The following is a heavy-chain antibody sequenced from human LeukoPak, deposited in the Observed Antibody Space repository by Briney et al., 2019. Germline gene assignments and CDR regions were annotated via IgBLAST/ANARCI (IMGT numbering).Heavy chain of an antibody. CDR2: IYSGGST. Sequence: GGSLRLSCAASGFTVSSNYMSWVRQAPGKGLEWVSVIYSGGSTYYADSVKGQFTISRDNSKNPLYVRLNSLRAEDTAVYYCVRDLAPWRGGATNWGQGTLVTVSS. CDR3: VRDLAPWRGGATN. J-gene: IGHJ4*02. V-gene: IGHV3-66*02. CDR1: GFTVSSNY. D-gene: IGHD1-26*01.